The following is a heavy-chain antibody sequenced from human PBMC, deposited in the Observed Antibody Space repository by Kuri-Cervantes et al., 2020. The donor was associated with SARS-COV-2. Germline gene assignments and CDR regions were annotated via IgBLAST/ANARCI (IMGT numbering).Heavy chain of an antibody. J-gene: IGHJ6*02. V-gene: IGHV4-39*01. Sequence: SETLSXXXTVSXXXIXSSSYYWAWIXXPPGXGPEXXGSXXYDGSTXSXPSLKXRVTISVXTSKXQFSLKVSXVXAAXXXVYYCXRHPXXPGMDVWGQGTTVTVSS. CDR3: XRHPXXPGMDV. CDR1: XXXIXSSSYY. CDR2: XXYDGST.